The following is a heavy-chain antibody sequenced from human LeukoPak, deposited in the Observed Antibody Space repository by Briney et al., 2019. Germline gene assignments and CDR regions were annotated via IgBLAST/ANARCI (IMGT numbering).Heavy chain of an antibody. CDR1: GYTFTSYG. CDR3: ARTVLLWFGELLPDGKYYFDY. D-gene: IGHD3-10*01. V-gene: IGHV1-18*01. Sequence: ASVKVSCKASGYTFTSYGISWVRQAPGQGLEWMGWISAYNGNTNYAQKLQGRVTMTTDTSTSTAYMELRSLRSDDTAVYYCARTVLLWFGELLPDGKYYFDYWGQGTLVTVSS. J-gene: IGHJ4*01. CDR2: ISAYNGNT.